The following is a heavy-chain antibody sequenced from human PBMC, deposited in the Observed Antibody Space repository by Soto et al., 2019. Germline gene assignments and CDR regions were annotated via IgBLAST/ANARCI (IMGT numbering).Heavy chain of an antibody. CDR3: ARPGGESRRCGVGGFDP. V-gene: IGHV4-4*02. CDR2: IFHSGST. D-gene: IGHD3-10*01. CDR1: GDSISNFHW. Sequence: VQLHESGPGLVKASGTLSLTCTVSGDSISNFHWWTWLRQPPGRGLEWIGEIFHSGSTTYNPSHRSRVTIAGDESRNQFSLNLNSVTAADTAVYYCARPGGESRRCGVGGFDPWGPGIMVIVSS. J-gene: IGHJ5*02.